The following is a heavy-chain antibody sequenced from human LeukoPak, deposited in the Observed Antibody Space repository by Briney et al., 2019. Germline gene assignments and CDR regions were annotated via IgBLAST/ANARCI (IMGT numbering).Heavy chain of an antibody. V-gene: IGHV1-69*02. D-gene: IGHD3-10*01. CDR3: ARTYYYGSGSKYYFDY. CDR1: GYTFTAYY. J-gene: IGHJ4*02. CDR2: IIPILGIA. Sequence: GASVKVSCKASGYTFTAYYMHWVRQAPGQGLEWMGRIIPILGIANYAQKFQGRVTITADKSTSTAYMELSSLRSEDTAVYYCARTYYYGSGSKYYFDYWGQGTLVTVSS.